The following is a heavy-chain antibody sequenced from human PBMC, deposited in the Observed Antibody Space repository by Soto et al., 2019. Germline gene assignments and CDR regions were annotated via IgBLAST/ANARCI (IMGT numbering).Heavy chain of an antibody. Sequence: PSETLSLTCTVSGGSISSSSYYWGWIRQPPGKGLEWIGSIYYSGSTYYNPSLKSRVTISVDTSKNQFSLKLSSVTAADTAVYYCAGPHYDSSGYSYFDYWGQGTLVTVSS. CDR2: IYYSGST. D-gene: IGHD3-22*01. CDR1: GGSISSSSYY. J-gene: IGHJ4*02. CDR3: AGPHYDSSGYSYFDY. V-gene: IGHV4-39*01.